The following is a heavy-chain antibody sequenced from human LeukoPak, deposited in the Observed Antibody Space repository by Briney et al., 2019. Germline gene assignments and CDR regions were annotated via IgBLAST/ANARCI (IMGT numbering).Heavy chain of an antibody. D-gene: IGHD6-13*01. CDR2: IRYDGSNK. Sequence: GGSLRLSCAASGFTFSSYGMHWVRRAPGKGLEWVAFIRYDGSNKYYADSVKGRFTISRDNSKNTLYLQMNSLRAEDTAVYYCAKGYSSSWYDGFFDYWGQGTLVTVSS. CDR1: GFTFSSYG. V-gene: IGHV3-30*02. J-gene: IGHJ4*02. CDR3: AKGYSSSWYDGFFDY.